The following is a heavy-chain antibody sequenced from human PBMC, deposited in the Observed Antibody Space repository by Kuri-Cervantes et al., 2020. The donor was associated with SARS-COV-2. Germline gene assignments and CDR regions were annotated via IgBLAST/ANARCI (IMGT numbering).Heavy chain of an antibody. CDR1: AFTFSSYA. V-gene: IGHV3-30-3*01. J-gene: IGHJ4*02. D-gene: IGHD2-2*01. Sequence: GESLKISCAASAFTFSSYAMHWVRQAPGKGLEWVAIISYDGSNKYYADSVKGRFTISRDNSKNTLYLQMNSLRAEDTAVYYCAKAGDIVVVPAAYFDYWGQGTLVTDSS. CDR3: AKAGDIVVVPAAYFDY. CDR2: ISYDGSNK.